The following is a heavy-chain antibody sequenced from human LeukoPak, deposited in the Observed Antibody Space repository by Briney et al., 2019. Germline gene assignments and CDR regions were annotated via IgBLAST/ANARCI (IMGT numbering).Heavy chain of an antibody. CDR1: GFNVSSNY. D-gene: IGHD2-21*01. CDR3: ASHFCVSCASDAFDI. V-gene: IGHV4-4*02. J-gene: IGHJ3*02. CDR2: IYHGGDT. Sequence: GSLRLSCAAAGFNVSSNYMSWVRQPPGKGLEWIGEIYHGGDTYYNPSLKSRVTMSVDKSKNRFSLRLSSVTAADTAVYYCASHFCVSCASDAFDIWGQGTMVTVSS.